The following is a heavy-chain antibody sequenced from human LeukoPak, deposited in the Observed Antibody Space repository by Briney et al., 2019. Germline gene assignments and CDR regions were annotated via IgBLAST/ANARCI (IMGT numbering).Heavy chain of an antibody. Sequence: GGSLRLSCAASGFTFSSYWMTWVRQAPWKGLEWVANIKEDGSEKYYVDSVKGRFTISRDNAKNSLYLQMNSLRGEDTAVYYCARDGGSSYGIDWFDLWGQGTLVTVSS. CDR2: IKEDGSEK. D-gene: IGHD3-10*01. V-gene: IGHV3-7*01. J-gene: IGHJ5*02. CDR3: ARDGGSSYGIDWFDL. CDR1: GFTFSSYW.